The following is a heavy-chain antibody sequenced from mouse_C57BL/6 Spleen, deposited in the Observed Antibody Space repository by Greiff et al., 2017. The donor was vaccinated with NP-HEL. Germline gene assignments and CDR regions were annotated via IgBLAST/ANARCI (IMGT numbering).Heavy chain of an antibody. CDR3: ARMRYYGSHYAMDY. V-gene: IGHV1-69*01. CDR2: LDPSDSYT. D-gene: IGHD1-1*01. CDR1: GYTFTSYW. J-gene: IGHJ4*01. Sequence: VQLQQPGAELVMPGASVKLSCKASGYTFTSYWMHWVKQRPGQGLEWIGELDPSDSYTNYNQKFKGKSTLTVDKSSSTAYMQLSSLTSEDSAVYYCARMRYYGSHYAMDYWGQGTSVTVSS.